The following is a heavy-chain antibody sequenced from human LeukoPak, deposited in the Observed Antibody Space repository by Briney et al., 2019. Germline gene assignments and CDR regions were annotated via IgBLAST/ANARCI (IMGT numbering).Heavy chain of an antibody. D-gene: IGHD4-17*01. CDR3: AKTTVTRYYFDY. CDR1: GFAFSNYA. Sequence: GGSLRLSCAASGFAFSNYAMNWVRQAPGKGLEWVAAISGDGGSTYYADSVKGRFTISRGNSKNTLYLQVNSLRAEDTAVYYCAKTTVTRYYFDYWGQGTLVTVSS. V-gene: IGHV3-23*01. CDR2: ISGDGGST. J-gene: IGHJ4*02.